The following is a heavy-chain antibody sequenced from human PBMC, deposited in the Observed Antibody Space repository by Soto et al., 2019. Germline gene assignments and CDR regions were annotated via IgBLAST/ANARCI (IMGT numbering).Heavy chain of an antibody. D-gene: IGHD6-13*01. J-gene: IGHJ4*02. CDR1: GYFFSSDYF. CDR2: VYQSGST. CDR3: ARAAYGSSTLFDY. V-gene: IGHV4-38-2*01. Sequence: SETLSLTCAVSGYFFSSDYFWGWIRQPPGKGLEWIGSVYQSGSTYYNPSLKSRVSTSVDTSKNQFSLKLSSVTAADTAVYYFARAAYGSSTLFDYWGRGALVTVSS.